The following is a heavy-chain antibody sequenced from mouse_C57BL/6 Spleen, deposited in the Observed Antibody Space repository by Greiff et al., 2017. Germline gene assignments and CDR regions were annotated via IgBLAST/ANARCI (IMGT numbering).Heavy chain of an antibody. Sequence: VQLQQSGAELVRPGASVTLSCKASGYTFTDYEMHWVKQTPVHGLEWIGAIDPETGGTAYNQKFKGKAILTADKSSSTAYMELRSLTSEDSAVYYCTRGGNYVCFDYWGQGTTLTVSS. CDR1: GYTFTDYE. D-gene: IGHD2-1*01. J-gene: IGHJ2*01. CDR2: IDPETGGT. CDR3: TRGGNYVCFDY. V-gene: IGHV1-15*01.